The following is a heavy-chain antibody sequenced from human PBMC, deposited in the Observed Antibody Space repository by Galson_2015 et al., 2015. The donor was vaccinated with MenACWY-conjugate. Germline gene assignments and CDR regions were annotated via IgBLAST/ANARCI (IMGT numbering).Heavy chain of an antibody. CDR2: ISSSGTTI. J-gene: IGHJ3*02. V-gene: IGHV3-48*03. D-gene: IGHD1-26*01. CDR3: SRGGEAKLIIVGGISDI. Sequence: SLRLSCAASAFTFSSFEMNWVRQAPGKGLEWVSYISSSGTTIYYSDSVKGRFTISRDNAKNSLYLQMNSVRADDTAVYYCSRGGEAKLIIVGGISDIWGQGITVTVSS. CDR1: AFTFSSFE.